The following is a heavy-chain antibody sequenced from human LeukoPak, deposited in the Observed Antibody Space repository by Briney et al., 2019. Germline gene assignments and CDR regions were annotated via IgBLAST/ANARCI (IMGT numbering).Heavy chain of an antibody. V-gene: IGHV1-18*01. CDR1: GYTFSTYG. J-gene: IGHJ6*03. CDR3: ARDDYYYYMDV. CDR2: ISAYNGNT. Sequence: GASVKVSCKASGYTFSTYGINWVRQAPGQGLEWMGWISAYNGNTNYAQKLQGRVTMTTDTSTSTAYMELRSLRSDDTAVYYCARDDYYYYMDVWGKGTTVTVSS.